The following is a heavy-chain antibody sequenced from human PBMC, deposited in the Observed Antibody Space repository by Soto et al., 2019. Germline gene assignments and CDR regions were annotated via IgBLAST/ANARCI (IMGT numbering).Heavy chain of an antibody. V-gene: IGHV4-34*01. D-gene: IGHD6-6*01. CDR3: ARGQGAARPLRSYGMDV. CDR2: INHSGST. J-gene: IGHJ6*02. Sequence: SETLSLTCAVYGGSFSGYYWGWIRQPPGKGLEWIGEINHSGSTNYNPSLKSRVTISVDTSKNQFSLKLSSVTAADTAVYYCARGQGAARPLRSYGMDVWGQGTTVTVSS. CDR1: GGSFSGYY.